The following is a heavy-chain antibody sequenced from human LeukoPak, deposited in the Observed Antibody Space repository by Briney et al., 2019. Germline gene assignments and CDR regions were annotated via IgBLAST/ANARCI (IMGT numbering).Heavy chain of an antibody. Sequence: GGSLRLSCGASGFIFSNYGIHWVRQAPGKGLQWVAVISYDGSNKYYADSVKGRFTISRDNSKNTLYLQMNSLRAEDTAVYYCYSYASVGDYWGQGALVTVSS. CDR3: YSYASVGDY. J-gene: IGHJ4*02. V-gene: IGHV3-30*19. CDR2: ISYDGSNK. CDR1: GFIFSNYG. D-gene: IGHD5-18*01.